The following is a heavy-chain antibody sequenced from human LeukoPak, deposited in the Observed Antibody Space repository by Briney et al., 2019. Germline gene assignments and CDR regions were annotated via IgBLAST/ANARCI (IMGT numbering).Heavy chain of an antibody. J-gene: IGHJ3*02. Sequence: GGSLRLSCAASGFTFSSYSMNWVRQAPGKGLEWVSSISSSSSYIYCADSVKGRFTISRDNAKNSLYLQMNSLRAEDTAVYYCARDPLSARYAFDIWGQGTMVTVSS. D-gene: IGHD2-15*01. CDR1: GFTFSSYS. CDR3: ARDPLSARYAFDI. CDR2: ISSSSSYI. V-gene: IGHV3-21*01.